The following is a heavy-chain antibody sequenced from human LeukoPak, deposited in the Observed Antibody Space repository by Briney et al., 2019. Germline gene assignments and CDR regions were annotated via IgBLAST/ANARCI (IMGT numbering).Heavy chain of an antibody. CDR3: ARWRRSGSYTGFDY. CDR2: ISSSSSYI. Sequence: PGGPLRLSCAASGFTFSSYSMNWVRQAPGKGLEWVSSISSSSSYIYYADSVKGRFTISRDNAKNSLYLQMNSLRAEDTAVYYCARWRRSGSYTGFDYWGQGTLVTVSS. J-gene: IGHJ4*02. V-gene: IGHV3-21*01. D-gene: IGHD1-26*01. CDR1: GFTFSSYS.